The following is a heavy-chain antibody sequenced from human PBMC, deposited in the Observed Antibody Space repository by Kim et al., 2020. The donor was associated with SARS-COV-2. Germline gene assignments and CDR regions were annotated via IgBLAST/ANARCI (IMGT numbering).Heavy chain of an antibody. CDR2: INTDGRTT. Sequence: GGSLRLSCAASGFTFSRFWMHWVRQAPGKGLVSVSRINTDGRTTGYADSVKGRFIVSRDNSKNTLYLQMNTLRAEDTAVYYCARGLAAPIDDALDIWGQGTMVTVSS. CDR1: GFTFSRFW. J-gene: IGHJ3*02. CDR3: ARGLAAPIDDALDI. D-gene: IGHD6-19*01. V-gene: IGHV3-74*01.